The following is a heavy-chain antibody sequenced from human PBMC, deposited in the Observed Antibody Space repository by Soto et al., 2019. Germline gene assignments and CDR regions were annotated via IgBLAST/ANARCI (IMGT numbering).Heavy chain of an antibody. CDR1: GGSISSYY. V-gene: IGHV4-59*01. J-gene: IGHJ6*02. Sequence: SETLSLTCTVSGGSISSYYWSWIRQPPGKGLEWIGYIYYSGSTNYNPSLKSRVTISVDTSKNQFSLKLSSVTAADTAVYYCARGQQLVLYYYYGMDVWGQGTTVTVSS. D-gene: IGHD6-13*01. CDR3: ARGQQLVLYYYYGMDV. CDR2: IYYSGST.